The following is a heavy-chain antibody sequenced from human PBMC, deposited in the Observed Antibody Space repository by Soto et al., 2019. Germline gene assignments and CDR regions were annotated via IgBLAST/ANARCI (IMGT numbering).Heavy chain of an antibody. Sequence: NPSESLSLTGTVSGGSTSRQYWSWLREPPGKGLEWIGYIYYSGSTNYNPSLKSRVTISIDTSRNQFSLELRSVTAADTAVYYCARDVGLQYDTGYSDFWTGKNNWFDPWGQGTLVTVSS. CDR2: IYYSGST. V-gene: IGHV4-59*11. CDR1: GGSTSRQY. J-gene: IGHJ5*02. CDR3: ARDVGLQYDTGYSDFWTGKNNWFDP. D-gene: IGHD3-3*01.